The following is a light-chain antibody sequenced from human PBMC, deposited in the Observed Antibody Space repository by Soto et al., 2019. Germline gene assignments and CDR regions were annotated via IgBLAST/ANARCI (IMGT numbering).Light chain of an antibody. CDR1: SSDVGSYNL. CDR2: EGS. V-gene: IGLV2-23*01. Sequence: QSVLTQPASVSGSPGQSITISCTGTSSDVGSYNLVSWYQQHPGKAPKLMIYEGSKRPSGVSNRFSGSKSGNTASLTISGLQAEDEADYYCQSYDTSLRGWVFGGGTQLTVL. CDR3: QSYDTSLRGWV. J-gene: IGLJ3*02.